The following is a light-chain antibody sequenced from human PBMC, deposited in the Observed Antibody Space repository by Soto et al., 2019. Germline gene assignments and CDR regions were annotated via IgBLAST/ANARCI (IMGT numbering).Light chain of an antibody. J-gene: IGKJ1*01. Sequence: DIQMTQSPSTLSASLGDRVTISCRASQNISRWLAWYQQKPGTAPNLLIYHASNLRGGVPSRLSGGGSGTEFTLTISRLQPAVMATYSCQQYNSYSWTFGRGTKVEI. CDR2: HAS. CDR1: QNISRW. V-gene: IGKV1-5*01. CDR3: QQYNSYSWT.